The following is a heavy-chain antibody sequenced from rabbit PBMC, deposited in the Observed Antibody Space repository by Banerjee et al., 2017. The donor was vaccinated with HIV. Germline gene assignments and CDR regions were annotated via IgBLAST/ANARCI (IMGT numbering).Heavy chain of an antibody. CDR3: ASGYSDIYFDL. V-gene: IGHV1S40*01. D-gene: IGHD1-1*01. CDR1: GFSFSGAYW. CDR2: IYAGDGST. J-gene: IGHJ4*01. Sequence: QSLEESGGDLVKPGASLTLTCTASGFSFSGAYWICWFRQAPGKGPEWIACIYAGDGSTYYASWAKGRFTISKTSSTTVTLQMTSLTAADTATYFCASGYSDIYFDLWGPGTLVTVS.